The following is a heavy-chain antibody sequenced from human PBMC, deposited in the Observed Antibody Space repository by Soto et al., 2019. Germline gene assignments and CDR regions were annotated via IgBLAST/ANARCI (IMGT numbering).Heavy chain of an antibody. V-gene: IGHV3-23*01. CDR2: ISGSGGST. CDR1: GFTFSSYA. J-gene: IGHJ6*02. CDR3: AKDSLRSVVTGDYYYYYGMDV. Sequence: PGGFLRLSCAASGFTFSSYAMSWVRQAPGKGLEWVSAISGSGGSTYYADSVKGRFTISRDNSKNTLYLQMNSLRAEDTAVYYCAKDSLRSVVTGDYYYYYGMDVWGQGTTVTVSS. D-gene: IGHD2-15*01.